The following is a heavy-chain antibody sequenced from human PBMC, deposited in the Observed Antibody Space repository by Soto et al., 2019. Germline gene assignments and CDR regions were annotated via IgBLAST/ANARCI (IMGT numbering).Heavy chain of an antibody. J-gene: IGHJ4*02. CDR1: GFTFSSYA. CDR3: ATVSNGIPAASGY. V-gene: IGHV3-23*01. Sequence: EVQLLESGGGLVQPGGSLRLSCAASGFTFSSYAMSWVRQAPGKGLAWVSSISGSGATTFYADSVKGRFTVSRDNSKNTLYLQMNSLRAEDTAVYFCATVSNGIPAASGYWGQGTLVTVSS. CDR2: ISGSGATT. D-gene: IGHD6-13*01.